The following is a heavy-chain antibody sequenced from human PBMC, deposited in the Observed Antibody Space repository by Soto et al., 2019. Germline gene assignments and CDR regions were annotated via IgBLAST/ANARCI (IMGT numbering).Heavy chain of an antibody. CDR1: GSTFDDFA. Sequence: EVQLVESGGGLVQPGGSLRLSCAASGSTFDDFAMQWVRLAPGKGLEWVSSITWNSGRIAYADSVKGRFTISRDNARNSLYLQMISLRTEDTALYYCARDIRADSWEVLYRWGQGTLVTVSS. CDR3: ARDIRADSWEVLYR. CDR2: ITWNSGRI. V-gene: IGHV3-9*01. J-gene: IGHJ4*02. D-gene: IGHD1-26*01.